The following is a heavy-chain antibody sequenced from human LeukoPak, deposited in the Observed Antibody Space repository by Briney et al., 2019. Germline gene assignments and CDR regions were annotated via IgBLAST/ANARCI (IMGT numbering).Heavy chain of an antibody. J-gene: IGHJ3*02. Sequence: SETLSLTCTVSGGSISSSSYYWGWIRQPPGKGLEWIGSIYYSGSTYYNPSLKSRVTISVDTSKNQFSLKLSSVTAADTAVYYCARDPGDRIAFDIWGQGTMVTVSS. CDR2: IYYSGST. V-gene: IGHV4-39*07. CDR1: GGSISSSSYY. CDR3: ARDPGDRIAFDI. D-gene: IGHD2-21*01.